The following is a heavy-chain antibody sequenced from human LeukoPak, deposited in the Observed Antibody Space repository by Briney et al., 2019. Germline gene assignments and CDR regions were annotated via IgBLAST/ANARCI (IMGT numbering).Heavy chain of an antibody. CDR2: INCNSGDR. V-gene: IGHV1-2*02. CDR3: ARDPAAAAVPSDY. J-gene: IGHJ4*02. Sequence: ASVKVSCKASGYTFTDYYMHWVRQAPGQGLEWMGWINCNSGDRKYAQKFQGRVTVTRDTSISTVYMELSRLTSDDTAVYCCARDPAAAAVPSDYWGQGTLVTVSS. CDR1: GYTFTDYY. D-gene: IGHD6-13*01.